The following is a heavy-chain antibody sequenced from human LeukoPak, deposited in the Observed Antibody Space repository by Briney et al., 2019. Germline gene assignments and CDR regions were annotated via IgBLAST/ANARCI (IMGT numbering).Heavy chain of an antibody. J-gene: IGHJ4*02. Sequence: GGSLRLSCAASGFTFSSYWMHWVRQAPGKGLVWVSRINSDGSSTSYADSVKGRFTISRDNSKNTLYLQMDSLRAEDTAVYYCARDYDGSGWSFWGQGTLVTVSS. CDR1: GFTFSSYW. D-gene: IGHD6-19*01. CDR2: INSDGSST. CDR3: ARDYDGSGWSF. V-gene: IGHV3-74*01.